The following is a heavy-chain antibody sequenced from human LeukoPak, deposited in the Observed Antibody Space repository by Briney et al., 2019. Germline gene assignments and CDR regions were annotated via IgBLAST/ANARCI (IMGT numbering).Heavy chain of an antibody. Sequence: SETLSLTCAVYGGSFSGYYWSWIRQPPGKGLEWIGEINHSGSTNYNPSLKSRVTISVDTSKNQFSLKLRSVTATDTAVYYCARLPTDYYGSGSPDGWGQGTLVTVSS. V-gene: IGHV4-34*01. D-gene: IGHD3-10*01. J-gene: IGHJ4*02. CDR2: INHSGST. CDR3: ARLPTDYYGSGSPDG. CDR1: GGSFSGYY.